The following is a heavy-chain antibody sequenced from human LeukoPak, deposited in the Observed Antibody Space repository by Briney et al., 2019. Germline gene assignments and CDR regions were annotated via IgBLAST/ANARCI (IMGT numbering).Heavy chain of an antibody. Sequence: GGSLRLSCAASGFIFSSYAMSWVRQAPGEGLEWVSGISGNGGSTYYADSVKGRFTISRDNSKNTLYLQMNSLRAEDTAVYYCAKDGVAGSYEHWGQGTLVTVSS. CDR3: AKDGVAGSYEH. CDR1: GFIFSSYA. J-gene: IGHJ1*01. CDR2: ISGNGGST. V-gene: IGHV3-23*01. D-gene: IGHD1-26*01.